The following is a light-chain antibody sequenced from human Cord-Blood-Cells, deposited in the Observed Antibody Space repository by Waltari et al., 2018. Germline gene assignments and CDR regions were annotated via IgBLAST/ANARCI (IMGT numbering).Light chain of an antibody. Sequence: QSALTRPASVSGSPGQSITIPCTGTSSDVGRYNLVSWYQQHPGKAPKLMIYEGSKRPSGVSNRFSGSKSGNTASLTISGLQAEDEADYYCCSYAGSSTLVFGGGTKLTVL. J-gene: IGLJ2*01. V-gene: IGLV2-23*01. CDR3: CSYAGSSTLV. CDR2: EGS. CDR1: SSDVGRYNL.